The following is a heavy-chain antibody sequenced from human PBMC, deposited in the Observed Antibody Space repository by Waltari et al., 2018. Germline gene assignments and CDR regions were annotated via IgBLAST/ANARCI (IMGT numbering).Heavy chain of an antibody. CDR3: ARVGSWYLDSRDHFDN. CDR1: GFTFSSYW. D-gene: IGHD6-13*01. Sequence: EVQLVESGGGLVQPGGSLRLSCAAPGFTFSSYWMSWVRQAPGKGLVWVSRVNSDGSTTTYADSVRGRFTISRDNAKNTLYLQMNSLRVEDTAVYYCARVGSWYLDSRDHFDNWGQGTLVTVSS. V-gene: IGHV3-74*01. J-gene: IGHJ4*02. CDR2: VNSDGSTT.